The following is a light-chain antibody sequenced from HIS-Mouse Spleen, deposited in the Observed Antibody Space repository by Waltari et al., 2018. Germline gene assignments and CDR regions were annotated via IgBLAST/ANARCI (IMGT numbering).Light chain of an antibody. J-gene: IGLJ3*02. V-gene: IGLV2-23*01. Sequence: QSALTQPASVSGAPGQSITISCTGTSRYVGSYNLFSWYQQHPGKAPKLMIYEGSKRPSGVSNRFSGSKSGNTASLTISGLQAEDEADYYCCSYAGSSTWVFGGGTKLTVL. CDR2: EGS. CDR1: SRYVGSYNL. CDR3: CSYAGSSTWV.